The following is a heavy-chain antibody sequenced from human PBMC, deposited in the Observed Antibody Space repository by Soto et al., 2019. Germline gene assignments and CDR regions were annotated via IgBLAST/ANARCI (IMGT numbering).Heavy chain of an antibody. J-gene: IGHJ4*02. D-gene: IGHD3-3*01. Sequence: SETLSLTCVVYGGSFSGPCWSWIRQPPGKGLEWIGEINHSGSANYNPSLKSRVTISVDTSKNQFSLKLTSVTAADTAVYYCAGWAVGIMIFGVPKDYWSQGTQVTVSS. V-gene: IGHV4-34*01. CDR3: AGWAVGIMIFGVPKDY. CDR2: INHSGSA. CDR1: GGSFSGPC.